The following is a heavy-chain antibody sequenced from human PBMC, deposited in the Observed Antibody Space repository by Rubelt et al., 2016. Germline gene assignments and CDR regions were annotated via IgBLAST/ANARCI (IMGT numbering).Heavy chain of an antibody. Sequence: GQPGRSLRLSCAASGFTFSNYAMHWVRQVPGKGLEWVTVISYDGSNKYYADSVKGRLTIFRDNSKNTLYLQMNSLRAEDTAVYYCSTTAMEHIPHDAFDVWGQGTMVTVSS. D-gene: IGHD5-18*01. CDR2: ISYDGSNK. V-gene: IGHV3-30*04. CDR1: GFTFSNYA. CDR3: STTAMEHIPHDAFDV. J-gene: IGHJ3*01.